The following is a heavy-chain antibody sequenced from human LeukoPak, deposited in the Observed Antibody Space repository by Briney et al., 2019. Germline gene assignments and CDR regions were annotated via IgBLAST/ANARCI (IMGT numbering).Heavy chain of an antibody. CDR1: GYTFTSYY. Sequence: ASVRTSCKASGYTFTSYYMHWVRQAPGQGLEWMGIINPSGGSTTYVQKFQGRVTMTRDTSTSTVYMELSSLRSEDTAVYSCARDGVAGGFDYWGQGTLATVSS. CDR3: ARDGVAGGFDY. D-gene: IGHD6-19*01. CDR2: INPSGGST. V-gene: IGHV1-46*01. J-gene: IGHJ4*02.